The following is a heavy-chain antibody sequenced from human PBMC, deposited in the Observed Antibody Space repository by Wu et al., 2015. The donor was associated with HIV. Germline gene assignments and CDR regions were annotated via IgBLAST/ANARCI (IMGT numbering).Heavy chain of an antibody. CDR2: ICAQNGNT. D-gene: IGHD3-22*01. J-gene: IGHJ4*02. Sequence: VRLVQSGGEVKKPGASVKVACKSSGYIFSDFGIHWVRQAPGEGLEWMGWICAQNGNTKYAQKFQGRVSMTTETSSSTAYMELRSLRSDDTAVYFCARGHYYDTSSSPVYWGPGTRVTVSS. V-gene: IGHV1-18*01. CDR3: ARGHYYDTSSSPVY. CDR1: GYIFSDFG.